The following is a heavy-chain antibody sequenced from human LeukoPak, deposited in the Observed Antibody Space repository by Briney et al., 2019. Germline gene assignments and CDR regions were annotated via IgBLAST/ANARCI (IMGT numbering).Heavy chain of an antibody. Sequence: GASVKVSCKASGYTFTSYDINWVRQATGQGLEWMGWMNTNSGNTGYAQKFQGRVTMTRNTSISTAYMELSSLRSEDTAVYYCARGIRITMVREVYYYYGMDVWGQGTTVTVSS. CDR1: GYTFTSYD. CDR3: ARGIRITMVREVYYYYGMDV. J-gene: IGHJ6*02. D-gene: IGHD3-10*01. V-gene: IGHV1-8*01. CDR2: MNTNSGNT.